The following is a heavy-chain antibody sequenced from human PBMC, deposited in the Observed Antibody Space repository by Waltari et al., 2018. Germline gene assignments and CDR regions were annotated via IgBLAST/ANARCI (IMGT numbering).Heavy chain of an antibody. CDR1: GGTFSSYA. D-gene: IGHD3-22*01. CDR2: IIPIFGTA. Sequence: QVQLVQSGAEVKKPGSSVKVSCKASGGTFSSYAISWVRQAPGQGLEWMGGIIPIFGTANYAQKCQGRVTITADESTSTAYMELSSLRSEDTAVYYCARGVYYYDSSGYGMDVWGQGTTVTVSS. J-gene: IGHJ6*02. V-gene: IGHV1-69*12. CDR3: ARGVYYYDSSGYGMDV.